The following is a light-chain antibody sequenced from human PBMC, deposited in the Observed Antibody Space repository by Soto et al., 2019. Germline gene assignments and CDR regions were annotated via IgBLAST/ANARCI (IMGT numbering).Light chain of an antibody. CDR2: EVS. V-gene: IGLV2-14*01. CDR3: SSYTSSIS. J-gene: IGLJ2*01. CDR1: SSDVGGYNY. Sequence: QSALTQPASVSGSPGQSITISCTGTSSDVGGYNYVSWYQQHPGKAPKLMIYEVSNRPSGVSNRFSGSKSGNTASLTISGLQAEDEADYYCSSYTSSISFGGGTELTVL.